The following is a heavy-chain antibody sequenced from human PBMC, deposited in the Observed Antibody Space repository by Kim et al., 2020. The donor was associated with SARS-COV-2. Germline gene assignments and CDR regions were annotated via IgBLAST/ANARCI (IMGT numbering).Heavy chain of an antibody. J-gene: IGHJ4*02. CDR3: ARALTYDSSGRYYFDY. V-gene: IGHV1-2*02. D-gene: IGHD3-22*01. Sequence: KFQGRVTMTRDTSISTAYMELSRLRSDDTAVYYCARALTYDSSGRYYFDYWGQGTLVTVSS.